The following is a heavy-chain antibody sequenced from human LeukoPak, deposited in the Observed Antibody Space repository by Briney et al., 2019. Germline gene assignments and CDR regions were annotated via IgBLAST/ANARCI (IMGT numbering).Heavy chain of an antibody. D-gene: IGHD4-11*01. V-gene: IGHV4-61*02. CDR1: GGSISSGSYY. J-gene: IGHJ6*02. CDR3: ARDGGWPTVTLYYYYGMDV. CDR2: TYTSGST. Sequence: KPSQTLSLTCTVSGGSISSGSYYWSWIRQPAGKGLEWIGRTYTSGSTNYNPSLKSRVTISVDTSKNQFSLELSSVTAADTAVYYCARDGGWPTVTLYYYYGMDVWGQGTTVTVSS.